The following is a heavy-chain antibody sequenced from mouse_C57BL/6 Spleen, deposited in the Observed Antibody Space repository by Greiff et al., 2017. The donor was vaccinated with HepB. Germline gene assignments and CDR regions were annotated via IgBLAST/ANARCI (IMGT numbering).Heavy chain of an antibody. V-gene: IGHV3-6*01. CDR1: GYSITSGYY. CDR3: ARGQTPYWYFDV. J-gene: IGHJ1*03. CDR2: ISYDGSN. Sequence: EESGPGLVKPSQSLSLTCSVTGYSITSGYYWNWIRQFPGNKLEWMGYISYDGSNNYNPSLKNRISITRDTSKNQFFLKLNSVTTEDTATYYCARGQTPYWYFDVWGTGTTVTVSS.